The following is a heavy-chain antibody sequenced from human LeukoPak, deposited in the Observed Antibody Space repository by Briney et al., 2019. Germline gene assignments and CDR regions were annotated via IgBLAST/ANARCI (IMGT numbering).Heavy chain of an antibody. D-gene: IGHD2/OR15-2a*01. CDR2: INHSGST. V-gene: IGHV4-34*01. J-gene: IGHJ6*04. Sequence: SETLSLTCAVYSGSFSGYSGTWIRQPPGKGLEWIGEINHSGSTNYNPSLKSRVSISVDTSKNQFSLKLSSVTASDTAVYYCARQVTIYFDFWVRGKVATVTVSS. CDR3: ARQVTIYFDFWV. CDR1: SGSFSGYS.